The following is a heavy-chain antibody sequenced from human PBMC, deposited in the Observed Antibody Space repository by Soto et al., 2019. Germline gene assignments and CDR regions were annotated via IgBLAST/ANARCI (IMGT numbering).Heavy chain of an antibody. V-gene: IGHV5-10-1*01. Sequence: PGESLKISCKGSGYSFTSYWISWVRQMPGKGLEWMGRIDPSDSYTNYSPSFQGHVTISADKFISTAYLQWSSLKASDTAMYYCARHGVTIFGVVTPAYGMDVWGQGTTVTVSS. CDR2: IDPSDSYT. CDR3: ARHGVTIFGVVTPAYGMDV. CDR1: GYSFTSYW. J-gene: IGHJ6*02. D-gene: IGHD3-3*01.